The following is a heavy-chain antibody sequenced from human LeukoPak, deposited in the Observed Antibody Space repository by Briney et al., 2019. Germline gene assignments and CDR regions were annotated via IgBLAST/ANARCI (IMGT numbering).Heavy chain of an antibody. CDR1: GGSISSGSYY. J-gene: IGHJ6*02. CDR3: ARDADTAMATSIYGMDV. CDR2: IYPSGST. V-gene: IGHV4-61*02. D-gene: IGHD5-18*01. Sequence: SETLSLTCTVSGGSISSGSYYWSWVRQPAGKGLEWIGRIYPSGSTNYNPSLKSRVTISVDTSKNQFSLKLSSVTAADTAVYYCARDADTAMATSIYGMDVWGQGTTVTVSS.